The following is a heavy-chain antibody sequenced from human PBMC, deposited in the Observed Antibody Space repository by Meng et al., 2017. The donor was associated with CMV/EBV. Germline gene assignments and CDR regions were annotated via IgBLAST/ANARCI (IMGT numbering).Heavy chain of an antibody. CDR1: GFTFKRHW. D-gene: IGHD6-19*01. CDR3: AKCIAVAGNSDY. CDR2: IKSDGTYR. J-gene: IGHJ4*02. V-gene: IGHV3-74*01. Sequence: GESLKISCAASGFTFKRHWMHWVRQAPGKGPVCVARIKSDGTYRDYAGFVKGRFTISRDNAKNSLYLQMNSLRAEDTAVYYCAKCIAVAGNSDYWGQGTLVAVSS.